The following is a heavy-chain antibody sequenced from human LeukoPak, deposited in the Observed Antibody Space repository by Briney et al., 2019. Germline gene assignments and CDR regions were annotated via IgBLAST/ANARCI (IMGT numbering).Heavy chain of an antibody. CDR1: GYSFTSYW. J-gene: IGHJ5*02. CDR3: ACRDLTSTWSFP. V-gene: IGHV5-51*01. CDR2: IYPGDSRI. Sequence: GESLKISCQGFGYSFTSYWIGWVRQMPGKGMEWMGVIYPGDSRIRYNPSFQGQVTISVDKAISSAYLQWVSLKASDTAMYYCACRDLTSTWSFPWGQGTLVTVSS. D-gene: IGHD6-13*01.